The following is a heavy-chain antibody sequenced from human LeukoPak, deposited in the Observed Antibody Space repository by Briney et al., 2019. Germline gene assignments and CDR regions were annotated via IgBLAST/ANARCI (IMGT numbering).Heavy chain of an antibody. Sequence: ASVKVSCKASGFTLTDYIHWVRQDPRQGLQWMGWIKPNSGDTDYAQKFQGRVTMTRDTSISTVYMELSSLRSDDTAVYYCARSVVVPAARPGARFDPWGQGTLVTVSS. D-gene: IGHD2-2*02. CDR3: ARSVVVPAARPGARFDP. CDR2: IKPNSGDT. V-gene: IGHV1-2*02. CDR1: GFTLTDY. J-gene: IGHJ5*02.